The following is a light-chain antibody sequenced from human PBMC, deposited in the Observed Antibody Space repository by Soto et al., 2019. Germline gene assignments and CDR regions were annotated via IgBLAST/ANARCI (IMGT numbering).Light chain of an antibody. CDR3: RHYGCPPST. CDR2: GAS. Sequence: DTVLTPSPRTLSLSPGERATLSCRASQSVSSSYLAWYQQKPGQAPRPLIYGASSRATGIPDRFSGSGSGTDFTLTISRLELVYFAGCYCRHYGCPPSTFGRG. J-gene: IGKJ1*01. CDR1: QSVSSSY. V-gene: IGKV3-20*01.